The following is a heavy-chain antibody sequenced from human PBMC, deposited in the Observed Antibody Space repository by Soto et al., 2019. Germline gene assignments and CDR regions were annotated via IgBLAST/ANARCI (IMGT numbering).Heavy chain of an antibody. CDR1: GGSFSGYY. D-gene: IGHD3-10*01. CDR2: INHTGGT. J-gene: IGHJ4*02. V-gene: IGHV4-34*01. CDR3: ARVGRAIRGIITYDY. Sequence: SETLSLTCAVYGGSFSGYYWSLIRQPPGKGLEWIGEINHTGGTNYNPSLKGRVTISIDKSKSQFSLNLTSVTAADTAVYYCARVGRAIRGIITYDYWGPGTLVTVSS.